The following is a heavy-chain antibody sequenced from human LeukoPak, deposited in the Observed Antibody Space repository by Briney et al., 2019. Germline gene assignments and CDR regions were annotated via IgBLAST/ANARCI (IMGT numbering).Heavy chain of an antibody. CDR3: ARARAGYCSGGSCYPRVPYFDY. CDR2: INHSGST. CDR1: GGSISSYY. D-gene: IGHD2-15*01. J-gene: IGHJ4*02. V-gene: IGHV4-34*01. Sequence: SETLSLTCTVSGGSISSYYWSWIRQPPGKGLEWIGEINHSGSTNYNPSLKSRVTISVDTSKNQFSLKLSSVTAADTAVYYCARARAGYCSGGSCYPRVPYFDYWGQGTLVTVSS.